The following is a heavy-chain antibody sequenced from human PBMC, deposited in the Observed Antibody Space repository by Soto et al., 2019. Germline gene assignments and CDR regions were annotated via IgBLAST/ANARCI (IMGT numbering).Heavy chain of an antibody. CDR1: TDSFNDYY. D-gene: IGHD5-18*01. J-gene: IGHJ3*02. Sequence: QVRLHESGPGLVKPSETLSLTCTVSTDSFNDYYWSWIRQPPGKGLGWIGSIYHTGNTNYNPSLGSRVSISVDTSKIQFSLSLSSVTAADTAVYYCARDVGIHDAFDIWGQGTLVTVSS. CDR2: IYHTGNT. CDR3: ARDVGIHDAFDI. V-gene: IGHV4-59*13.